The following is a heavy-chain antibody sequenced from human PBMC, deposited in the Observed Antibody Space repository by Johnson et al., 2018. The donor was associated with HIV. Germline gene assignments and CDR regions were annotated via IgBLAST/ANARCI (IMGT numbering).Heavy chain of an antibody. CDR3: AKESYDYGNAFDI. V-gene: IGHV3-30*18. CDR1: GFTFRGSG. D-gene: IGHD5-12*01. CDR2: ISFDGYNQ. Sequence: QVQLVESGGGAVQPGRSLRLSCAASGFTFRGSGMHWVRQAPGKGLEWVALISFDGYNQYSADSVRGRFTISRDNSKNTLYVPMHSLRREDTDVHYCAKESYDYGNAFDIWGQGTMVTVSS. J-gene: IGHJ3*02.